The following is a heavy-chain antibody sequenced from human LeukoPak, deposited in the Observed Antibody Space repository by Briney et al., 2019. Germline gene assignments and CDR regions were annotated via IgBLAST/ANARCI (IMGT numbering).Heavy chain of an antibody. J-gene: IGHJ3*02. CDR2: IKQDGSEK. D-gene: IGHD2-2*01. Sequence: GGSLRLSCAASGFTFSRYWMSWVRQAPGKGPEWVANIKQDGSEKYYVDSVRGRFTTSRDNARTSLYLQMNSLRAEDTAVYYCATHCSSVSCSLATFDIWGQGTVVTVSS. V-gene: IGHV3-7*01. CDR1: GFTFSRYW. CDR3: ATHCSSVSCSLATFDI.